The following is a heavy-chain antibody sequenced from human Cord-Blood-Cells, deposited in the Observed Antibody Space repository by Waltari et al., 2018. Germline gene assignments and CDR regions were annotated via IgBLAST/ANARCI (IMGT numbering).Heavy chain of an antibody. J-gene: IGHJ3*02. CDR3: ARSGLQTGDDAFDI. CDR2: RNPNGGGT. Sequence: QVQLVQSGAEVKKPGASVKVSCKASGYTFTGYYMHWVRQAPGQGLEWMGWRNPNGGGTNYVQKFQVVVTMTRDTSISTAYMELSRLRSDDTAVYYCARSGLQTGDDAFDIWGQGTMVTVSS. CDR1: GYTFTGYY. V-gene: IGHV1-2*02. D-gene: IGHD7-27*01.